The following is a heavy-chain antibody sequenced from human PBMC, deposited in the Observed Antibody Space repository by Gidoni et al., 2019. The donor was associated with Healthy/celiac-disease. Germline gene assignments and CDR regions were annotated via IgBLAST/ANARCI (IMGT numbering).Heavy chain of an antibody. V-gene: IGHV7-4-1*02. Sequence: VQLVQSGSELKKPGASVKVSCKASGYTFTSYAMNWVRQAPGQGLEWMGWINTKTGNTTYAKGFTGRFVFSLDTSVSTEYLQISSLKAEDTAVYYCARDRWLRFYGWFDPWGQGTLVTVSS. CDR1: GYTFTSYA. CDR3: ARDRWLRFYGWFDP. J-gene: IGHJ5*02. CDR2: INTKTGNT. D-gene: IGHD5-12*01.